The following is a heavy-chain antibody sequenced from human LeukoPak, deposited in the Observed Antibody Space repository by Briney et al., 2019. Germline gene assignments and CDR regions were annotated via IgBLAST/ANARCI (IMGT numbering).Heavy chain of an antibody. CDR3: ARDGSADFWSGYYGRYYYYYGMDV. D-gene: IGHD3-3*01. CDR1: GFTFSSYW. V-gene: IGHV3-7*03. Sequence: GGSLRLSCAASGFTFSSYWMSWVRQAPGKGLEWVANIKQDGSEKYYVDSVKGRFTISRDNAKNSLYLQMNSLRAEDTAVYYCARDGSADFWSGYYGRYYYYYGMDVWGQGTTVTVSS. CDR2: IKQDGSEK. J-gene: IGHJ6*02.